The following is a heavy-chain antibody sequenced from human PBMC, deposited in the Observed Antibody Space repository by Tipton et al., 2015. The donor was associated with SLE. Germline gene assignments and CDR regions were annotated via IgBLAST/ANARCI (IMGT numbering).Heavy chain of an antibody. D-gene: IGHD2/OR15-2a*01. V-gene: IGHV4-39*07. CDR2: IHYSGTP. J-gene: IGHJ4*02. CDR3: ARRSITPYFDF. Sequence: TLSLTCTVSGDSISSSSYYWTWIRQPPGKGLEWIGSIHYSGTPYYNPSLKSRITISVDTSKNQFSLKLTSVTAADTAVYYCARRSITPYFDFWGQGRLVTVSS. CDR1: GDSISSSSYY.